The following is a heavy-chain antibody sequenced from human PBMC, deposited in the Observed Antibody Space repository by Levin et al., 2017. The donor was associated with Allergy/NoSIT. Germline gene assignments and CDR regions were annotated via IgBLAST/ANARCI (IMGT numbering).Heavy chain of an antibody. V-gene: IGHV4-34*01. CDR1: GGSFSGYY. CDR3: APRSYYGSGSYSANRNWFDP. D-gene: IGHD3-10*01. J-gene: IGHJ5*02. Sequence: SETLSLTCAVYGGSFSGYYWSWIRQPPGKGLEWIGEINHSGSTNYNPSLKSRVTISVDTSKNQFSLKLSSVTAADTAVYYCAPRSYYGSGSYSANRNWFDPWGQGTLVTVSS. CDR2: INHSGST.